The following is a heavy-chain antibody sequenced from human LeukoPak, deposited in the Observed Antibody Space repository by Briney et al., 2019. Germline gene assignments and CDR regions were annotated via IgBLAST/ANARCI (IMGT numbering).Heavy chain of an antibody. CDR3: ARGAHFCGGDCFDY. V-gene: IGHV3-11*01. Sequence: GGSLRLSCAASGFTFSDHHMTWIRQAPGKGLEWVSYISSSGRNIYYADSVKGRFTISRDNAKKSLFLQMNSLRGEDTAVYYCARGAHFCGGDCFDYWGRGTPVSVSS. D-gene: IGHD2-21*01. J-gene: IGHJ4*02. CDR2: ISSSGRNI. CDR1: GFTFSDHH.